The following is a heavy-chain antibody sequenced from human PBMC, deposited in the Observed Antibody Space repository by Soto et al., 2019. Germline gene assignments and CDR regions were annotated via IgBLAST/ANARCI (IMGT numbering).Heavy chain of an antibody. V-gene: IGHV1-18*01. CDR2: ISPYSGNR. D-gene: IGHD6-13*01. J-gene: IGHJ6*02. Sequence: ASVKVSCKASGYSFTNYAISWVRQAPGQGLEWMGWISPYSGNRNYAQKFQGRVTMTTDTSTSTAYMELRSLRSDDTAVYYCARVQASSIWRSDFYFGMDVWGQGTTVTVSS. CDR1: GYSFTNYA. CDR3: ARVQASSIWRSDFYFGMDV.